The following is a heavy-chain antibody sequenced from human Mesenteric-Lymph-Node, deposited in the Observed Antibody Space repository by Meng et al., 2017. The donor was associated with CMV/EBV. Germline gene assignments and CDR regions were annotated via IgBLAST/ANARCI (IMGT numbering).Heavy chain of an antibody. CDR1: GFTFSSYW. CDR2: IYSDGSST. D-gene: IGHD3-10*01. Sequence: GESLKISCAASGFTFSSYWMHWVRQAPGKGLVWVSRIYSDGSSTNYADSVKGRFNISRDNAKNTLYLQMNSLRAEDTAVYYCASLYYYGDAFDIWGQGTMVTVSS. J-gene: IGHJ3*02. CDR3: ASLYYYGDAFDI. V-gene: IGHV3-74*01.